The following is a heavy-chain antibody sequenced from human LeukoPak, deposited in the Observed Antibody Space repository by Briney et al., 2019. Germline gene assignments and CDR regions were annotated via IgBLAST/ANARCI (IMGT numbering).Heavy chain of an antibody. J-gene: IGHJ4*02. CDR3: AKLPAALPAYFDY. V-gene: IGHV1-2*02. CDR1: GYTFTGYY. CDR2: INPNSGGT. D-gene: IGHD2-2*01. Sequence: ASVKVSCKASGYTFTGYYMHWVRQAPGQGLEWMGWINPNSGGTNYAQKFQGRVTMTRDTSISTAYMELSRLRSDDTAVYYCAKLPAALPAYFDYWGQGTLVTVSS.